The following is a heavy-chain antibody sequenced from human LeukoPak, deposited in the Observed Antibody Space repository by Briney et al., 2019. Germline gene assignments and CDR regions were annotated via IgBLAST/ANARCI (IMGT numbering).Heavy chain of an antibody. Sequence: GASVKVSCKASGYTFTGYYMHWVRQAPGQGLEWMGWINPNSGGTNYAQKFQGRVTMTRETSITTPYMELSRLRSDDTAVYYCARDGGPTTVTTPGYWGQGTLVTVSS. J-gene: IGHJ4*02. V-gene: IGHV1-2*02. CDR2: INPNSGGT. CDR1: GYTFTGYY. D-gene: IGHD4-17*01. CDR3: ARDGGPTTVTTPGY.